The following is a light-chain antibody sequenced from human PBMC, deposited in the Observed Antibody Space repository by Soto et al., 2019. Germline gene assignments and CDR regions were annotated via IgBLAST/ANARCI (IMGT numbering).Light chain of an antibody. Sequence: IQMTQSPSSVSASVGNRVTITCRASQSISTYLNWYQKKPGKAPNLLIYDASRLQSGVPSRFSGSGGGTDFTLSISSVQPEDFATYFCQQSYMDPITFGQGTRLEIK. CDR2: DAS. CDR3: QQSYMDPIT. V-gene: IGKV1-39*01. J-gene: IGKJ5*01. CDR1: QSISTY.